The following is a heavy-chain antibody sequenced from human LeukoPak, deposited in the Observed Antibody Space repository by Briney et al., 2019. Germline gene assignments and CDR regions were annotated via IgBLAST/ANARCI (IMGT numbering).Heavy chain of an antibody. Sequence: GGSLRLSCAVPGFSFSTYWMSWVRQAPGKGLEWVANIKQDGSEKYYVDSVKGRFTISRDNAKNSLYLQMNSLRAEDTAVYYCGRRPREIAVADYWGQGTLVTVSS. CDR1: GFSFSTYW. CDR2: IKQDGSEK. V-gene: IGHV3-7*01. J-gene: IGHJ4*02. D-gene: IGHD6-19*01. CDR3: GRRPREIAVADY.